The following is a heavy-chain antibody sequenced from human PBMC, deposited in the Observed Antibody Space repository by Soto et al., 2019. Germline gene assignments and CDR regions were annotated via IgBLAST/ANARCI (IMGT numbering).Heavy chain of an antibody. D-gene: IGHD3-3*01. CDR1: GFTFSGSA. V-gene: IGHV3-73*01. Sequence: EVQLVESGGGLVQPGGSLKLSCAASGFTFSGSAMHWVRQASGKGLEWVGRIRSKGNNYATAYGASLKGRFTISRDDSMNTAYLQMNRLNTEDTAVYYCSRQASDFRSVKPRYYMDVWGKGTTVTVSS. CDR3: SRQASDFRSVKPRYYMDV. J-gene: IGHJ6*03. CDR2: IRSKGNNYAT.